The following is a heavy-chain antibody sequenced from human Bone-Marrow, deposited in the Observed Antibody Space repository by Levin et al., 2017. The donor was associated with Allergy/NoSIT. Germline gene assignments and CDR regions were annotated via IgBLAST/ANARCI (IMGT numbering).Heavy chain of an antibody. CDR2: IYFSGIT. V-gene: IGHV4-59*01. D-gene: IGHD3-10*01. J-gene: IGHJ3*01. CDR3: ARDRGSDDGGPDAFDV. CDR1: GDSIRSYY. Sequence: SETLSLTCTVSGDSIRSYYWTWIRQPPGRGLEWIGFIYFSGITNYNPSPKGRVIMSVDTSKNQFSLKMTSVTAADTAVYFCARDRGSDDGGPDAFDVWGQGIMVTVSS.